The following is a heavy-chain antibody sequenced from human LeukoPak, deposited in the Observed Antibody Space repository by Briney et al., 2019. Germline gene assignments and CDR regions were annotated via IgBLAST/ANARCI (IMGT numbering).Heavy chain of an antibody. CDR2: MSYDGSNK. CDR1: GFTFSSYA. Sequence: GGSLRLSCAASGFTFSSYAMHWVRQAPGKGLEWVAVMSYDGSNKNYADSVKGRFTISRDNSKNTLYLQMNSLRAEDTAVYYCARPEQFLILDFHSWGQGTLVTVSS. D-gene: IGHD2-8*02. V-gene: IGHV3-30-3*01. CDR3: ARPEQFLILDFHS. J-gene: IGHJ4*02.